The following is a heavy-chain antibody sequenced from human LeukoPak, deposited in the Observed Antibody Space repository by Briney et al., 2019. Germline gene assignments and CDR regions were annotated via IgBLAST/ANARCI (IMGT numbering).Heavy chain of an antibody. CDR1: GYTFTGYY. CDR2: INPNSGGT. D-gene: IGHD3-22*01. J-gene: IGHJ3*02. V-gene: IGHV1-2*04. Sequence: ASVKVSCKASGYTFTGYYMHWVRQAPGQGLEWMGWINPNSGGTNYAQKFQGWVTMTRDTSISTAYMELSRLRSDDTAVYYCASRLYYDSSGAFDIWGQGTMVTVSS. CDR3: ASRLYYDSSGAFDI.